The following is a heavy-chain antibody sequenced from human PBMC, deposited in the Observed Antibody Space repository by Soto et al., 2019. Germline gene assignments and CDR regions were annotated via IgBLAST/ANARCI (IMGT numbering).Heavy chain of an antibody. CDR3: ARDKVYYGMDV. J-gene: IGHJ6*02. Sequence: QVHLQESGPGLVKPSETLSLTCAVSGGSINSYYWNCIRRPPGKELEWIAYIYHTGTISYNPSLKSRVTISMDTSKNLVSLNLTSVTADDTAVYYCARDKVYYGMDVWGQGTTVTVSS. V-gene: IGHV4-59*01. CDR2: IYHTGTI. CDR1: GGSINSYY.